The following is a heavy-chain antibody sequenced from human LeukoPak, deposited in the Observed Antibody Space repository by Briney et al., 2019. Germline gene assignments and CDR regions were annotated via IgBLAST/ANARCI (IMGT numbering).Heavy chain of an antibody. J-gene: IGHJ4*02. V-gene: IGHV3-43*02. CDR2: ISGDGGGT. CDR3: AKGYYDSSGYYGY. CDR1: GFTFGDYA. D-gene: IGHD3-22*01. Sequence: GGSLRLSCAASGFTFGDYAMHWVRQAPGKGLEWVSLISGDGGGTYYADFVKGRFTISRDNSKNSLYLQMNSLRTEDTALYYCAKGYYDSSGYYGYWGQGTLVTVSS.